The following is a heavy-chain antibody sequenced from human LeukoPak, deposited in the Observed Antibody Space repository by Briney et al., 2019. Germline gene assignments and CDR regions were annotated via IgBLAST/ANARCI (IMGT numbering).Heavy chain of an antibody. D-gene: IGHD6-19*01. Sequence: ASVKVSGKASGYTFTSYAMHWVRQAPGQRLEWMGWINAGNGNTKYSQKFQGRVTITRDTSARTAYMELSSLRSEDTAVYYCARVAGYSSGWLNDAFDIWGQGTMVTVSS. CDR3: ARVAGYSSGWLNDAFDI. CDR2: INAGNGNT. V-gene: IGHV1-3*01. J-gene: IGHJ3*02. CDR1: GYTFTSYA.